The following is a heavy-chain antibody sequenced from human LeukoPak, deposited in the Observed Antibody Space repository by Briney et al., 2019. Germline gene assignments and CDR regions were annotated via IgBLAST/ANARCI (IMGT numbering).Heavy chain of an antibody. D-gene: IGHD6-13*01. CDR2: ISSSGGST. J-gene: IGHJ6*02. CDR3: ARGYSSSWYSANNYYNGLDV. Sequence: GGSLRLSCAASGFTFSTYTMHWVRQAPGKGLEYVSAISSSGGSTYYANSVKGRFSISRDNSKNTLNLQMGSLRAEDMAVYYCARGYSSSWYSANNYYNGLDVWGQGTTVTVSS. V-gene: IGHV3-64*01. CDR1: GFTFSTYT.